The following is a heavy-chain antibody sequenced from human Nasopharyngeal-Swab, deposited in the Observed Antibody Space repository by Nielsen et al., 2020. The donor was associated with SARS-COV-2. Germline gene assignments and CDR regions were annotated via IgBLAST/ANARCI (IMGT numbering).Heavy chain of an antibody. Sequence: SETLSLTCTVSGGSISSYYWSWIRQPAGKGLEWIGRIYTSGSTNYNPSLKSRVTMSVDTSKNQLSLKLSSVTAADTAVYYCARDRVDDYYDSSGQVYYFDYWGQGTLVTVSS. J-gene: IGHJ4*02. D-gene: IGHD3-22*01. CDR3: ARDRVDDYYDSSGQVYYFDY. V-gene: IGHV4-4*07. CDR1: GGSISSYY. CDR2: IYTSGST.